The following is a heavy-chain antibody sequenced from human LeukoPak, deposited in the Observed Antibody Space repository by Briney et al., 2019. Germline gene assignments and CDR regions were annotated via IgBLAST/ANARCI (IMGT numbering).Heavy chain of an antibody. J-gene: IGHJ4*02. V-gene: IGHV1-18*01. CDR3: ARVSRFPISDFGVDRGNYFDY. CDR1: GYTFTSYG. D-gene: IGHD3-3*01. CDR2: ISAYNGNT. Sequence: GASVKVSCKASGYTFTSYGISWVRQAPGQGLEWMGWISAYNGNTNYAQKLQGRVTMTTDTSTSTAYMELRSLRSDDTAVYYCARVSRFPISDFGVDRGNYFDYWGQGTLVTVSS.